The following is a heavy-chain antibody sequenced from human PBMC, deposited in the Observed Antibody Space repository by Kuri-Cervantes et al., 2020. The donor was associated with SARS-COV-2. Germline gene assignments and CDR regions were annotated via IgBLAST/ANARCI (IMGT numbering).Heavy chain of an antibody. Sequence: SVKVSCKASGGTFSSYAISWVRQAPGQGLEWMGGIIPIFGTANYAQKFQGRVTITADESTSTAYMELSSLRSEDTAVYYCARYLIPELLPHINGNYGMDVCGQAITTVSS. CDR2: IIPIFGTA. D-gene: IGHD2-15*01. CDR3: ARYLIPELLPHINGNYGMDV. V-gene: IGHV1-69*13. J-gene: IGHJ6*01. CDR1: GGTFSSYA.